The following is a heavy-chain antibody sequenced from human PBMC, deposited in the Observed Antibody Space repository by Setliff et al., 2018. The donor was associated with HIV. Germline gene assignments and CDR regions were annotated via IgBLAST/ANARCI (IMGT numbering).Heavy chain of an antibody. CDR1: DGSFSGYY. D-gene: IGHD3-22*01. J-gene: IGHJ5*02. Sequence: SETLSLTCAVYDGSFSGYYWSWIRQPPGKGLGWIGEIDHSGSTNYNPSLKSRVTISVDTSKKQFSLRLSSVTAADTAVYYCTRVRLLYSDSSPVWFDPWGQGTLVTVSS. CDR2: IDHSGST. V-gene: IGHV4-34*01. CDR3: TRVRLLYSDSSPVWFDP.